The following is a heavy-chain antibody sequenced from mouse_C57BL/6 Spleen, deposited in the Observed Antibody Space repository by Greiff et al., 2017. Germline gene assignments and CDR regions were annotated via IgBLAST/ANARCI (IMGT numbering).Heavy chain of an antibody. CDR2: IYPGDGDT. D-gene: IGHD2-4*01. CDR1: GYAFSSSW. V-gene: IGHV1-82*01. J-gene: IGHJ4*01. Sequence: QVQLQQSGPELVKPGASVKISCKASGYAFSSSWMNWVKQRPGKGLEWIGRIYPGDGDTNYNGKFKGKATLTADKSTSTAYMQLSSLTSEDSAVYFCTRDYYDLEYAMAYWGQGTSVTVSS. CDR3: TRDYYDLEYAMAY.